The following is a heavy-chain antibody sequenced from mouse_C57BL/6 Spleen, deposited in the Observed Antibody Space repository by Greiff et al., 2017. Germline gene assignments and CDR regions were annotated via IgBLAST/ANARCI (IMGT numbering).Heavy chain of an antibody. Sequence: QVQLQQSGPELVKPGASVKISCKASGYAFSSSWMNWVKQRPGKGLEWIGRIYPGDGDTNYNGKFKGKATLTADKSSSTAYMQLSSLTSEDSAVYFCARGGTVDDYWGQGTTLTVSS. CDR1: GYAFSSSW. D-gene: IGHD1-1*01. CDR2: IYPGDGDT. J-gene: IGHJ2*01. CDR3: ARGGTVDDY. V-gene: IGHV1-82*01.